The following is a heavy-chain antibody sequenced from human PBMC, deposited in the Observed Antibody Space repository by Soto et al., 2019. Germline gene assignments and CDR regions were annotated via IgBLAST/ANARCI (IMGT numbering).Heavy chain of an antibody. CDR1: GYTFSNYD. CDR2: INAGNGNT. Sequence: QVQLVQSGAEEKKPGASVKASCKASGYTFSNYDIHWVRQAPGQGLEWMGWINAGNGNTQYSQKFQGRVTITRDTSASTAYMELNCLRSEDTAVYYCTREDYWGRGTLVTVSS. CDR3: TREDY. J-gene: IGHJ4*02. V-gene: IGHV1-3*05.